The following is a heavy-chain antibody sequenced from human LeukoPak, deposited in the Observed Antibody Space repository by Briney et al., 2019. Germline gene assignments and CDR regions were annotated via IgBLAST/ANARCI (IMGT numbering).Heavy chain of an antibody. J-gene: IGHJ3*02. V-gene: IGHV3-13*01. CDR1: GFTFSDYD. D-gene: IGHD3-16*01. CDR3: ARFGPDAFDI. CDR2: IGTVGDT. Sequence: GGSLRLSCAASGFTFSDYDMRWVRQVTGRGLEWVSTIGTVGDTYYRDSVKGRFTISRENANNSLYLQMNSLRGGDTAVYYCARFGPDAFDIWGPGTMVTVSS.